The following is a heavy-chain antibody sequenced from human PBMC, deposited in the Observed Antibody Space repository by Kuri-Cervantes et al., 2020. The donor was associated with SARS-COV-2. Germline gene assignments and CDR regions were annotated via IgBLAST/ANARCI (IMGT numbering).Heavy chain of an antibody. CDR2: IYWDDDK. Sequence: SGPTLVKHTQTLTLTCTYSGLSLRTSGVGVGWIRQPPGKALEWLALIYWDDDKRYSPSLKSRLTITKDTSKNQVVLTMTNMDPVDTATYYCAHRVIAVAPEMGWFDYWGQGTTVTVSS. J-gene: IGHJ4*02. D-gene: IGHD6-19*01. CDR3: AHRVIAVAPEMGWFDY. V-gene: IGHV2-5*02. CDR1: GLSLRTSGVG.